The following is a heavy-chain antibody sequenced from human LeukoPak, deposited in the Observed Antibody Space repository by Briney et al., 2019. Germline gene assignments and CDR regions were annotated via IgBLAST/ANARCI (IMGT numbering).Heavy chain of an antibody. V-gene: IGHV3-30*02. CDR3: AKDVYYYDSSAYSSLDY. Sequence: PGGSLRLSCAASGFTFSSYGMHWVRQAPGKGLEWVALIRYDGSNEYYADSVKGRFTISRDDSKNTLYVQMNSLRAEDTAVYYCAKDVYYYDSSAYSSLDYWGQGTLVTVSS. CDR2: IRYDGSNE. J-gene: IGHJ4*02. CDR1: GFTFSSYG. D-gene: IGHD3-22*01.